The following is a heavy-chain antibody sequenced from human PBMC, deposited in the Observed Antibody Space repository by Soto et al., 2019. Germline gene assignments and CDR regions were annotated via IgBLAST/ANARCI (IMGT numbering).Heavy chain of an antibody. J-gene: IGHJ4*02. D-gene: IGHD2-2*01. V-gene: IGHV4-31*02. CDR2: IYYSGST. CDR3: ARTDIVVVPAAPNTYYSDY. Sequence: SETLSLTCTVSGGSISSGGYYWSWIRQHPGKGLEWIGYIYYSGSTYYNPSLKSRVTISVDTSKNQFSLKLSSVTAADTAVYYCARTDIVVVPAAPNTYYSDYWGQGTLVTVSS. CDR1: GGSISSGGYY.